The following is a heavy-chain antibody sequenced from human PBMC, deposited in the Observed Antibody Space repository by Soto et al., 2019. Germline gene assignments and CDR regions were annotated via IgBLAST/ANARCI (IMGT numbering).Heavy chain of an antibody. D-gene: IGHD6-13*01. CDR1: GGTFSSYA. J-gene: IGHJ6*02. V-gene: IGHV1-69*05. CDR3: ARGYIAAAIGGMDV. Sequence: ASVKVSCKASGGTFSSYAISWVRQAPGQGLEWMGVIIPSGGTTNYAQKFQGRVTITTDASTSTVYMELSSLRSEDTAVYYCARGYIAAAIGGMDVWGQGTTVTVSS. CDR2: IIPSGGTT.